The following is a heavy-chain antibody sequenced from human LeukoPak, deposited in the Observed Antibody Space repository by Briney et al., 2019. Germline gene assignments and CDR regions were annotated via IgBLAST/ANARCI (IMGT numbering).Heavy chain of an antibody. CDR1: GGTFSSYT. D-gene: IGHD3-3*01. CDR3: ATQPRRVRFLEWLHGYGMDV. Sequence: SVKVSCKASGGTFSSYTISWVRQAPGQGLEWMGGIIPIFGTANYAQKFQGRVTITADESTSTAYMELSSLRSEDTAVYYCATQPRRVRFLEWLHGYGMDVWGQGTTVTVSS. CDR2: IIPIFGTA. J-gene: IGHJ6*02. V-gene: IGHV1-69*13.